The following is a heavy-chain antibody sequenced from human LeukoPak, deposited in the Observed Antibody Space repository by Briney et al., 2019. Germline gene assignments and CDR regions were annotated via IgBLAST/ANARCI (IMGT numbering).Heavy chain of an antibody. Sequence: GASVKASCKASGYTFTGYYMHWVRQAPGQGLEWMGWIHPDSGGTNFAQKFQGRVTMTRDTSISTAYMELYRLRSDDTAVYYCAREPYDILTAYLYYFDYWGQGTLVTVSS. CDR2: IHPDSGGT. CDR1: GYTFTGYY. V-gene: IGHV1-2*02. D-gene: IGHD3-9*01. J-gene: IGHJ4*02. CDR3: AREPYDILTAYLYYFDY.